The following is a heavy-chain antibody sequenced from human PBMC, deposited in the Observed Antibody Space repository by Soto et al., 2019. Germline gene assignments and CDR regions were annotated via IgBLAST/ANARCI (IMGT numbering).Heavy chain of an antibody. V-gene: IGHV1-69*13. J-gene: IGHJ6*02. Sequence: GXSVKVSCKASVGTFSSYAISWVRQAPGQGLEWMGGIIPIFGTANYAQKFQGRVTITADESTSTAYMELSSLRSEDTAVYYCARGNYDSSGSYYFYYGMDVWGQGTTVTVSS. CDR3: ARGNYDSSGSYYFYYGMDV. CDR2: IIPIFGTA. CDR1: VGTFSSYA. D-gene: IGHD3-22*01.